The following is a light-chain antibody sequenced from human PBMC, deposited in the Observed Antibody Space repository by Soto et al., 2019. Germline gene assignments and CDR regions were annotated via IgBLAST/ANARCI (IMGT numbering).Light chain of an antibody. CDR2: GAS. CDR3: QQYNNWPPPLT. J-gene: IGKJ4*01. V-gene: IGKV3-15*01. CDR1: QSVSSN. Sequence: EIVMTQSPATLSVSPGERATLSCRASQSVSSNLAWYQQKPGQAPRLLIYGASTRATGIPARFSGSGSGTEFTLTISRLPPEDFAVYYCQQYNNWPPPLTFGGGTKVEIK.